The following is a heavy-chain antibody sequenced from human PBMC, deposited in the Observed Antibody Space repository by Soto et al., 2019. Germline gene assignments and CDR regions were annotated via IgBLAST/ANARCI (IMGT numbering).Heavy chain of an antibody. CDR2: IKQDGSEK. V-gene: IGHV3-7*03. CDR1: VFTFSSYW. CDR3: ATVAYGDGLAY. Sequence: RTLRLSCPASVFTFSSYWMRWGRQAPGKGLEWVANIKQDGSEKYYVDSVKGRFTISRDNAKNSLYLQMNSLRAEDTAVYYCATVAYGDGLAYWGQGTLVTVSS. J-gene: IGHJ4*02. D-gene: IGHD4-17*01.